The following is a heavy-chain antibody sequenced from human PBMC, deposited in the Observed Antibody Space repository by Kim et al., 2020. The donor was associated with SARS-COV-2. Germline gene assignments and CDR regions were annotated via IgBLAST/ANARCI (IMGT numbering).Heavy chain of an antibody. CDR3: AKDHYYGSGSYYNGDFDY. CDR2: ISGSGGST. CDR1: GFTFSSYA. Sequence: GGSLRLSCAASGFTFSSYAMSWVRQAPGKGLEWVSAISGSGGSTYYADSVKGRFTISRDNSKNTLYLQMNSLRAEDTAVYYCAKDHYYGSGSYYNGDFDYWGQGTLVTVSS. D-gene: IGHD3-10*01. J-gene: IGHJ4*02. V-gene: IGHV3-23*01.